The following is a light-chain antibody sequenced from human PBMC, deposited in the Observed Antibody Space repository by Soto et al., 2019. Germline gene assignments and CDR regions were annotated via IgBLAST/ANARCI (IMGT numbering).Light chain of an antibody. CDR3: QQFNSYTLT. CDR1: QSLSSW. V-gene: IGKV1-5*01. CDR2: DAS. J-gene: IGKJ4*01. Sequence: DIQMTQSPSTLSASVGDRVTITCRASQSLSSWLAWYQQKPGKAPKLLIFDASRLESGVPSRFSGSGSGTEVTLTISSLQPDDFATYYCQQFNSYTLTFGGGTKVEIK.